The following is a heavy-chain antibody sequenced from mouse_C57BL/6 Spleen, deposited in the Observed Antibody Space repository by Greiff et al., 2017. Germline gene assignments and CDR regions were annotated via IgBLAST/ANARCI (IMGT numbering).Heavy chain of an antibody. CDR1: GYAFSSSW. CDR2: INRGDGDI. J-gene: IGHJ2*01. CDR3: ARGTGTGDY. V-gene: IGHV1-82*01. Sequence: QVQLLQSGPELVKPGASVKISCKASGYAFSSSWMNWVQPRPGKGLEWIGRINRGDGDINYNGTLKGKATRTADKSSSTAYMQLSSLTSEDSAVDVCARGTGTGDYWGQGTTLTVSS. D-gene: IGHD4-1*01.